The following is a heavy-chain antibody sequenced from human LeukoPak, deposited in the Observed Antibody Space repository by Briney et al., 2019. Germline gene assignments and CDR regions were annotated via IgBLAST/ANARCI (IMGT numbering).Heavy chain of an antibody. CDR1: GFTFSSYA. D-gene: IGHD3-3*01. J-gene: IGHJ4*02. CDR3: AKSQDDFWSGYPLFLDY. Sequence: PVGSLRLSCAASGFTFSSYAMSWVRQAPGKGLEWVSAISGSGGSTYYADSVKGRFTISRDNSKNTLYLQMNSLRAEDTAVYYRAKSQDDFWSGYPLFLDYWGQGTLVTVSS. V-gene: IGHV3-23*01. CDR2: ISGSGGST.